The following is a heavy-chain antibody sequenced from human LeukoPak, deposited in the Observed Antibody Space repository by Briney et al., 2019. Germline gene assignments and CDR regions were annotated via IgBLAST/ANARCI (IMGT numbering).Heavy chain of an antibody. D-gene: IGHD1-1*01. CDR2: IGTAGDT. CDR3: AKDVNWNADAFDI. V-gene: IGHV3-13*01. J-gene: IGHJ3*02. Sequence: HTGGSLRLSCAASGFTFSAYDMHWVRQIPGRGLEWISGIGTAGDTYYPGSVKGRFIISRENAKNSLYLQLNSLRAGDTAVYYCAKDVNWNADAFDIWGQGTMVTVSS. CDR1: GFTFSAYD.